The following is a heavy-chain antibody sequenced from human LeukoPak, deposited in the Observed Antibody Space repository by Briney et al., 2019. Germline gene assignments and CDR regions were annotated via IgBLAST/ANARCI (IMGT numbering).Heavy chain of an antibody. V-gene: IGHV4-59*01. CDR1: GGSISSYY. Sequence: SETLSLTCTVSGGSISSYYWSWIRQPPGKGLEWIGYIYYSGSTNYNPSLKSRVTTSVDTSKNQFSLKLSSVTAADTAVYYCARDRIGLFDYWGQGTLVTVSS. J-gene: IGHJ4*02. D-gene: IGHD2/OR15-2a*01. CDR2: IYYSGST. CDR3: ARDRIGLFDY.